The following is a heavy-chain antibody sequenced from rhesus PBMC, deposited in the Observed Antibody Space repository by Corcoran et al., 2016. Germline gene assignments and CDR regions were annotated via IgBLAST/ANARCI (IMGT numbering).Heavy chain of an antibody. CDR2: ISGSGGVA. D-gene: IGHD2-39*01. Sequence: QVQLQESGPGLVKPSETLSLPCAVSGGSVSSNYRSWIRQSPGKGLEWIGRISGSGGVADYNPSLKSRVTLSTETSKNQFSLRLTSVTAADTALYFCATLVGVPGSLDVWGRGVLVTVSS. J-gene: IGHJ5-2*02. CDR1: GGSVSSNY. CDR3: ATLVGVPGSLDV. V-gene: IGHV4-160*01.